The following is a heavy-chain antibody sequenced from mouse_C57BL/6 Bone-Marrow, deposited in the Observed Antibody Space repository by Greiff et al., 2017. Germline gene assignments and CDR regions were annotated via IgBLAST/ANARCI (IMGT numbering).Heavy chain of an antibody. J-gene: IGHJ2*01. D-gene: IGHD1-1*01. CDR1: GYSFTDYN. V-gene: IGHV1-39*01. Sequence: VQLQQSGPELVKPGASVKISCKASGYSFTDYNMNWVKQSNGKSLEWIGVINPNYGTTSYNQKFKGKATLTVYQSSSTAYMQLNSLTSEDSAVYYCASYYYGSSPYFDYWGQGTTLAVSS. CDR2: INPNYGTT. CDR3: ASYYYGSSPYFDY.